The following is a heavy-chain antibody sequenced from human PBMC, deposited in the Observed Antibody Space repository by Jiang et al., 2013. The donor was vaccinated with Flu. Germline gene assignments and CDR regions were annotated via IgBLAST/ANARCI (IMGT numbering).Heavy chain of an antibody. CDR2: ISSSSSTI. D-gene: IGHD3-10*01. V-gene: IGHV3-48*02. CDR3: ARGRVLWFGEPIDY. Sequence: LSCAASGFTFSSYSMNWVRQAPGKGLEWVSYISSSSSTIYYADSVKGRFTISRDNAKNSLYLQMNSLRDEDTAVYYCARGRVLWFGEPIDYWGQGTLVTVSS. CDR1: GFTFSSYS. J-gene: IGHJ4*02.